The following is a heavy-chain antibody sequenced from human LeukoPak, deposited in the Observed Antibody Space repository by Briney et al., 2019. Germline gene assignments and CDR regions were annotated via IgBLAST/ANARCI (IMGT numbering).Heavy chain of an antibody. CDR1: GGTFSSYA. CDR2: IIPIFGTA. D-gene: IGHD1-1*01. V-gene: IGHV1-69*05. Sequence: SVKVSCKASGGTFSSYAISWVRQAPGQGLEWMGGIIPIFGTANYAQKLQGGVTMTTDTSTSTAYMELRSLRSDDTAVYYCARVGHAGNAFDIWGQGTMVTVSS. J-gene: IGHJ3*02. CDR3: ARVGHAGNAFDI.